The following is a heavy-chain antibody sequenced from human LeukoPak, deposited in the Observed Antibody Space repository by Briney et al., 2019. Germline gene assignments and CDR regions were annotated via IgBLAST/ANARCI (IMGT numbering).Heavy chain of an antibody. J-gene: IGHJ4*02. D-gene: IGHD2-15*01. CDR1: GFTFSNYA. Sequence: GGSLRLSCATSGFTFSNYAVSWVRQAPGKGLEWVSAISGSGGYTYYADSVKGRFTISRDNSKNTLYLQLNSLRAEDTAVYYCAKDNGPRLYCSGGSCYLTSDYWGQGTLVTVSS. CDR2: ISGSGGYT. CDR3: AKDNGPRLYCSGGSCYLTSDY. V-gene: IGHV3-23*01.